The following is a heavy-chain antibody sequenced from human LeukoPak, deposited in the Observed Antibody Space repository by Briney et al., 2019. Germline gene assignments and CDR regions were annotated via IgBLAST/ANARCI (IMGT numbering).Heavy chain of an antibody. CDR3: ARGQYYYDL. CDR1: GFTFNRYA. V-gene: IGHV3-30*04. J-gene: IGHJ4*02. Sequence: GGSLRLSCAAFGFTFNRYAMHWVRQAPGKGLEPVAIISYDGRDKYYADSVRGRFTISRDNSENMVYLQMNSLRAEDTAVYYCARGQYYYDLWGQGTLVTVSS. D-gene: IGHD4-11*01. CDR2: ISYDGRDK.